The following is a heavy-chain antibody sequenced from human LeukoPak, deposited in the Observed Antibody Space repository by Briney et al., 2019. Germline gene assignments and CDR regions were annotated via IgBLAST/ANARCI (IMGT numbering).Heavy chain of an antibody. CDR2: IIPIFGTT. Sequence: SVKVSCKASGGTFSSYAISWVRQAPGQGLEWMGGIIPIFGTTNYAQKFQGRVTITADESTSTAYMELYSLRSEDTAVYYCAGKTGIAVAGTNWFDPWGQGTLVTVSS. V-gene: IGHV1-69*13. CDR1: GGTFSSYA. D-gene: IGHD6-19*01. CDR3: AGKTGIAVAGTNWFDP. J-gene: IGHJ5*02.